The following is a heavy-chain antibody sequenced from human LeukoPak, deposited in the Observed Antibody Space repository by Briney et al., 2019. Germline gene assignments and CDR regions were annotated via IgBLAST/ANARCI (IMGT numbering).Heavy chain of an antibody. J-gene: IGHJ4*02. CDR3: ATGGVHYYDSSADY. Sequence: GGSLRLSCAASGFTFSRSSMNWVRQAPGKGLEWVSSITTSSSYIYYADSVKGRFTISRDNAKNSLYLQMDSLGGEDTAVYYCATGGVHYYDSSADYWGQGTLVTVSS. CDR2: ITTSSSYI. V-gene: IGHV3-21*01. CDR1: GFTFSRSS. D-gene: IGHD3-22*01.